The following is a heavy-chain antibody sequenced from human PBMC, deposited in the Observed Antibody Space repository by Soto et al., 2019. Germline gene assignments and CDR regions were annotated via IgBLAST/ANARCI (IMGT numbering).Heavy chain of an antibody. CDR1: GHSLSSGGYY. J-gene: IGHJ4*02. D-gene: IGHD6-19*01. V-gene: IGHV4-31*03. CDR2: IYFTGST. CDR3: ARDWGSSGWPN. Sequence: SETLSLTCTVSGHSLSSGGYYWSWIRQHPGKGLEWVGYIYFTGSTLYNPSLKSRLAMSLDTSKNQFSLRLTSVTAADTAVYFCARDWGSSGWPNWGQGTLVTVS.